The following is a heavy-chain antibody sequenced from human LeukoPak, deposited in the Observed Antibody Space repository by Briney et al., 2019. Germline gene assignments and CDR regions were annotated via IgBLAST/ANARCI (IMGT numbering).Heavy chain of an antibody. D-gene: IGHD2-2*02. V-gene: IGHV4-34*01. CDR3: ARGYPHKPYCSSTSCYIYYYYYYGMDV. Sequence: SETLSLTCTVSGDSISSSSSGYYWSWIRQPPGKGLEWIGEINHSGSTNYNPSLKSRVTISVDTSKNQFSLKLSSVTAADTAVYYCARGYPHKPYCSSTSCYIYYYYYYGMDVWGQGTTVTVSS. J-gene: IGHJ6*02. CDR1: GDSISSSSSGYY. CDR2: INHSGST.